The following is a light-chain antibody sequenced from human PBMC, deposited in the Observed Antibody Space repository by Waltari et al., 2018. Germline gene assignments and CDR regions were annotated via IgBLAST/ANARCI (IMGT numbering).Light chain of an antibody. J-gene: IGLJ3*02. Sequence: QLVLTQSPSASASLGASVKLTYTLSRGHSGNVIALLLPQPEKGPRYLMKVNSDGSHSKGDEIPDRFSGSISGAERYLTISSLQSEDEADYYCQTGGHGTWVFGGGTKLTVL. V-gene: IGLV4-69*01. CDR2: VNSDGSH. CDR3: QTGGHGTWV. CDR1: RGHSGNV.